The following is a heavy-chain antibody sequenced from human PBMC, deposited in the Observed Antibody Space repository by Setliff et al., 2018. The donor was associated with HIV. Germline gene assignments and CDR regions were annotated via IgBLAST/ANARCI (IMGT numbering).Heavy chain of an antibody. CDR3: ARPALGIGGGSRFDV. J-gene: IGHJ4*02. D-gene: IGHD3-10*01. CDR1: GASISSYY. CDR2: IYYSGST. Sequence: SETLSLTCTVSGASISSYYWSWIRQPPGKGLEWIGYIYYSGSTNYNPSLKSRVIISVDTSKNQFSLKLSSVTAADTAVYYCARPALGIGGGSRFDVWGQGTRVTVSS. V-gene: IGHV4-59*08.